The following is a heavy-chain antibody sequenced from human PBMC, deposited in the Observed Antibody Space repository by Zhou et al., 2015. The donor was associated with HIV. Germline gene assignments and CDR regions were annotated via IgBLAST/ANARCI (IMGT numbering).Heavy chain of an antibody. D-gene: IGHD2-21*01. CDR2: MNPNTGKT. V-gene: IGHV1-8*01. J-gene: IGHJ4*02. CDR1: GFSFTSHD. Sequence: QVQLLQSGTEVKKPGASVRVSCKASGFSFTSHDINWVRQATGQGLEWMGWMNPNTGKTGYAQKFQGRVTMTRNTSISTAYMELSSLRSDDTAVYYCARAGIVVVSGVEFDSWGQGTLVTVSS. CDR3: ARAGIVVVSGVEFDS.